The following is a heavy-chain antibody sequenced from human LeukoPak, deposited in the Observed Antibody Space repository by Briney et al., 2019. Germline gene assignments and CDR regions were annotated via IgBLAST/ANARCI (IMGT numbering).Heavy chain of an antibody. CDR1: GFTFSSYS. CDR2: ISSSRYI. V-gene: IGHV3-21*01. CDR3: ARDLFASADCGGGSCYPSDY. J-gene: IGHJ4*02. Sequence: GGSLRLSCAASGFTFSSYSMNWVRQAPGKGLEWVSSISSSRYIYYADSVKGRFTISRDNAKNSLYLQMSSLRAEDTAIYYCARDLFASADCGGGSCYPSDYWGQGTLVTVSS. D-gene: IGHD2-15*01.